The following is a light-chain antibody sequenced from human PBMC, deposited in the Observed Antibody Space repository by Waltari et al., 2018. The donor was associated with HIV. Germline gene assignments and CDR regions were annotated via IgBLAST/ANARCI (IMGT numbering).Light chain of an antibody. CDR2: EVS. J-gene: IGLJ2*01. V-gene: IGLV2-14*01. CDR3: SSYRSSNTWV. Sequence: QSALTQPASVSGSPGQSITISCTGTSSDIGGYNYVSWYQQRPDKAPKLMIYEVSGRPSGVSNRFSGSKSGNTASLTISGLQAEDEADYYCSSYRSSNTWVFGGGTKVTVL. CDR1: SSDIGGYNY.